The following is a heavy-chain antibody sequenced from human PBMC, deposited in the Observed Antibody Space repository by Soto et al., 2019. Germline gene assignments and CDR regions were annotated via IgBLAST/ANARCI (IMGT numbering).Heavy chain of an antibody. CDR3: ATQPPLDSRVWYD. V-gene: IGHV5-51*01. CDR1: GDSFTGFW. D-gene: IGHD6-19*01. CDR2: IYPRDSDI. J-gene: IGHJ1*01. Sequence: GESVKLSCKVFGDSFTGFWSGWVRQMPGKGLDWVASIYPRDSDIRYNPYFQGQVTISADRSTTTAYLQWSSLKASDPGLSYCATQPPLDSRVWYDWGQGTLLTVSS.